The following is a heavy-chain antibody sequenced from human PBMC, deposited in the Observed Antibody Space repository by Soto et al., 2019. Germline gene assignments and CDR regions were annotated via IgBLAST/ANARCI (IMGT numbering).Heavy chain of an antibody. CDR2: TSYDGTNK. Sequence: GGSLRLSCAASGFTFSSYGMHWVRQAPGKGLEWVTVTSYDGTNKYYADSVKGRFTISRDNSKNTLYLQMNSLRAEDTAVYYCAKLYYDFWSGPTYNYGMDVWGQGTTVTVSS. CDR1: GFTFSSYG. D-gene: IGHD3-3*01. V-gene: IGHV3-30*18. CDR3: AKLYYDFWSGPTYNYGMDV. J-gene: IGHJ6*02.